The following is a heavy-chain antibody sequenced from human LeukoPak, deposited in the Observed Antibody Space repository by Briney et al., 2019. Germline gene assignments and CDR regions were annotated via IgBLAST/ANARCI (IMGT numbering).Heavy chain of an antibody. D-gene: IGHD4-23*01. Sequence: PGGSLRLSCAASGXTXXSNYXXXXXXAXXXGLECXSVFXXGGRRYYADSVKGRLTTSRENSTTTLYFKMNSLRAEDTAVYYCARGTFSGGNSPFAFDIWGQGTMVTVSS. V-gene: IGHV3-53*01. CDR1: GXTXXSNY. J-gene: IGHJ3*02. CDR2: FXXGGRR. CDR3: ARGTFSGGNSPFAFDI.